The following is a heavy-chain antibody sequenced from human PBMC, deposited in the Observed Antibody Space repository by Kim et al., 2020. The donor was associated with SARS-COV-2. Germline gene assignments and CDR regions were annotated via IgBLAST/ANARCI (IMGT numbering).Heavy chain of an antibody. CDR1: GFTFSSYS. D-gene: IGHD1-26*01. CDR2: ISSSSSYI. V-gene: IGHV3-21*01. J-gene: IGHJ4*02. CDR3: ARDAGLVVGATAHDY. Sequence: GGSLRLSCAASGFTFSSYSMNWVRQAPGKGLEWVSSISSSSSYIYYADSVKGRFTISRDNAMNSLYLQMNSLRAEDTAVYYCARDAGLVVGATAHDYWGQGTLVTVSS.